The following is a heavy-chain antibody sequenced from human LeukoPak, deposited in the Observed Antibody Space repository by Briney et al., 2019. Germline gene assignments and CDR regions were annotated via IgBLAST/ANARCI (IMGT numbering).Heavy chain of an antibody. CDR1: GGSFSGYY. J-gene: IGHJ4*02. V-gene: IGHV4-34*01. CDR2: INHSGST. CDR3: ASPSLMSGEPSYFDF. Sequence: SETLSLTCALYGGSFSGYYWSWIRQTPGKGLEWIGEINHSGSTNHNPSLKSRVTISIDTSKNQFSLKLSSVAAADTAVYYCASPSLMSGEPSYFDFWGQGTLVSVSA. D-gene: IGHD4-17*01.